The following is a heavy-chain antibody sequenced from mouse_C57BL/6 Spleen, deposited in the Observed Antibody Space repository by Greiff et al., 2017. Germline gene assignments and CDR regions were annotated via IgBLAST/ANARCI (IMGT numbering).Heavy chain of an antibody. CDR1: GYTFTSYW. V-gene: IGHV1-52*01. Sequence: QVQLQQPGAELVRPGSSVKLSCKASGYTFTSYWMHWVKQRPIQGLEWIGNIDPSDSETHYNQKFKDKATLTVDKSSSTAYMQISSLTSEDSAVYYCARKGLWYPFDYWGQGTTLTVSS. CDR3: ARKGLWYPFDY. D-gene: IGHD2-1*01. CDR2: IDPSDSET. J-gene: IGHJ2*01.